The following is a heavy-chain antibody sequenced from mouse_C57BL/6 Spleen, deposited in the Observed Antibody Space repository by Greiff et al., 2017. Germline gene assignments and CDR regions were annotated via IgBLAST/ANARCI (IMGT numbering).Heavy chain of an antibody. Sequence: EVQLQQSGPELVKPGASVKISCKASGYTFTDYYMNWVKQSHGKSLEWIGDINPNNGGTSYNQKFKGKATLTVDKSSSTAYMELRSLTSEDSAVYYCASWLLRRGLYAMDYWGQGTSVTVSS. V-gene: IGHV1-26*01. J-gene: IGHJ4*01. CDR1: GYTFTDYY. D-gene: IGHD2-3*01. CDR3: ASWLLRRGLYAMDY. CDR2: INPNNGGT.